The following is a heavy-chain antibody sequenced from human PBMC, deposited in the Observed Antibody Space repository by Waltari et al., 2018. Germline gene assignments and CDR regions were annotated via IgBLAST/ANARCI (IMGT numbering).Heavy chain of an antibody. CDR1: GFTFTDYY. D-gene: IGHD1-26*01. Sequence: DVQLVQSGAEVKKPGATVKISCKISGFTFTDYYIHWVQQAPGKGLKWVGLVDPEDGETVYAGNVHRRVTITADTLTDTAFMEVDTLRSEDTAVYYCATGREQLAHFDHWGQGTLVTVSS. V-gene: IGHV1-69-2*01. J-gene: IGHJ4*02. CDR2: VDPEDGET. CDR3: ATGREQLAHFDH.